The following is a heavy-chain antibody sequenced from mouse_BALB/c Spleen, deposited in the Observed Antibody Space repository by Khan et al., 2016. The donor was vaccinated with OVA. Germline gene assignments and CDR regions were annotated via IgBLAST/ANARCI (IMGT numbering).Heavy chain of an antibody. CDR3: ARAYYRYGCYYAMDY. V-gene: IGHV2-6-4*01. J-gene: IGHJ4*01. CDR2: IWGGGGT. Sequence: VQLVESGPGLVAPSQSLSITCTVSGFSLSRYNIHWVRQPPGKGLEWLGMIWGGGGTDYNSTLKSRLSISKDNSKSQVFLKMNSLQTDDTAMYYCARAYYRYGCYYAMDYWGQGTSVTVSS. CDR1: GFSLSRYN. D-gene: IGHD2-14*01.